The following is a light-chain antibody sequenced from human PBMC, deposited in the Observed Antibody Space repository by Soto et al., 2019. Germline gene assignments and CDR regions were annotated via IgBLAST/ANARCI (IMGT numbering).Light chain of an antibody. V-gene: IGKV3-20*01. CDR3: HQFDRSLT. J-gene: IGKJ1*01. Sequence: EIVLTQSPGTLSLSPGDRATLSCRASQSVSTSFLAWYQQTPGQAPRLLIYGTSSRATGIPDRFSGSGSGTDFTLTISRLEPEDFAVYYCHQFDRSLTFGQGTTVEIK. CDR2: GTS. CDR1: QSVSTSF.